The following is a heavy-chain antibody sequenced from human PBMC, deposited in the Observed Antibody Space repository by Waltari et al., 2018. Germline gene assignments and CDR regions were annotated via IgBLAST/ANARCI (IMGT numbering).Heavy chain of an antibody. CDR1: GDSIRDGFD. V-gene: IGHV4-38-2*01. CDR3: SRLQYSIIFDF. Sequence: QVQLQESGPGLVKPLETLSLTCAVSGDSIRDGFDWSWIRQSPGKGLEWIGYIYGNSWTTKYNPSLKDRVTISKDAPKNQFSLKLSSVTAADTAVYYCSRLQYSIIFDFWGPGILVTVSS. D-gene: IGHD6-13*01. CDR2: IYGNSWTT. J-gene: IGHJ4*02.